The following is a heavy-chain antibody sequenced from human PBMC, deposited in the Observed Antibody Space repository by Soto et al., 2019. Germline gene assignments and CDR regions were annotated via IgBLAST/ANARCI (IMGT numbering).Heavy chain of an antibody. Sequence: EVQLVESGGGLVQPGGSLRLSCATSGFTFSTYSMNWVRQAPGKGLEWVSYISSSSSTIYYADSVKGRFTIPRDNAKNSLYLQMNSLRDEDTAVYYCARGKGYNWNYGWFDPWGQGTLVTVSS. CDR2: ISSSSSTI. D-gene: IGHD1-7*01. CDR1: GFTFSTYS. J-gene: IGHJ5*02. V-gene: IGHV3-48*02. CDR3: ARGKGYNWNYGWFDP.